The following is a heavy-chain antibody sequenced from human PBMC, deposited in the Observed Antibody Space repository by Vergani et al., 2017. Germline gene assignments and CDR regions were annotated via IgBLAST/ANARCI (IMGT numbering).Heavy chain of an antibody. CDR2: INPNSGGT. Sequence: QVQLVQSGAEVKKSGASVKVSCKASGIPFTGYYLHWVRQAPGQGLEWMGRINPNSGGTNYAQKFQGRVTMTRDASISTAYMELSSLRSDDSAVYYCARDLTTVVTRAAFDIWGQGPMVTLSS. D-gene: IGHD4-23*01. V-gene: IGHV1-2*06. CDR1: GIPFTGYY. J-gene: IGHJ3*02. CDR3: ARDLTTVVTRAAFDI.